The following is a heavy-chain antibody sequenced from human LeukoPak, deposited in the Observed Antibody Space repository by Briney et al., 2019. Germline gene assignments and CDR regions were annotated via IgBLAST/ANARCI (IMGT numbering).Heavy chain of an antibody. J-gene: IGHJ4*02. D-gene: IGHD2-8*01. Sequence: GGSLRLSCAASGFTFSSYGMHWVRQAPGKGLEWVAFIRYDGNNKYYADSVKGRFTISRDNSKNTLYLQMNSLSAEDTAVYYCAKDPDCTSGICYTFFDYWGQGTLVTVSS. V-gene: IGHV3-30*02. CDR1: GFTFSSYG. CDR3: AKDPDCTSGICYTFFDY. CDR2: IRYDGNNK.